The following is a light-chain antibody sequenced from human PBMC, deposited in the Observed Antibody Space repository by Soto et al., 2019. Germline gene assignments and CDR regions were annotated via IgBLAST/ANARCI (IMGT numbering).Light chain of an antibody. Sequence: EIVLTQSPGTLSLSPGERATLSCRASQSVRSFLAWYQQKPGQAPRLLIYDASTRATGIPDRFSGSGSGTDFTLTISRLEPEDFAVYYCQQYGGSPRTFGQGTKVEIK. CDR3: QQYGGSPRT. V-gene: IGKV3-20*01. CDR2: DAS. CDR1: QSVRSF. J-gene: IGKJ1*01.